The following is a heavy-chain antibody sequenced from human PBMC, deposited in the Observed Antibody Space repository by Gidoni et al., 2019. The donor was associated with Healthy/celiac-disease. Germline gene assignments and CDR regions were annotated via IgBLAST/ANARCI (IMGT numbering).Heavy chain of an antibody. V-gene: IGHV3-30-3*01. CDR1: GSPFSSID. J-gene: IGHJ4*02. D-gene: IGHD4-17*01. CDR3: ARVHDYGDYGILDYFDY. Sequence: QVQLVESGGGVVQPGRSLRLSCAAAGSPFSSIDMHWVRQAPGKGMELGAFILYDGSNKDYADSVKGRFTIYRDKSTNTLYLQMNSLRGEDTAVYYCARVHDYGDYGILDYFDYWGQGTLVTVSS. CDR2: ILYDGSNK.